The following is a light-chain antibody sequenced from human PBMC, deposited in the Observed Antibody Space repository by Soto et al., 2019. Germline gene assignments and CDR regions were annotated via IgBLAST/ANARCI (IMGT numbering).Light chain of an antibody. Sequence: QSVLTQPPSVSGALGQRVTISCTGSSSNIGAGYDVHWYQQLPGTAPKLLIYGNSNRPSGVPDRFSGSKSGTSASLAITGLQAEDEADYYCQSYDSSLSGVVCGGGTKVTVL. J-gene: IGLJ2*01. V-gene: IGLV1-40*01. CDR1: SSNIGAGYD. CDR3: QSYDSSLSGVV. CDR2: GNS.